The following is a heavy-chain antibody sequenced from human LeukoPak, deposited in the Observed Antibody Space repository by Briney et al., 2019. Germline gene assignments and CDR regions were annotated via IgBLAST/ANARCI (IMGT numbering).Heavy chain of an antibody. D-gene: IGHD2-8*01. J-gene: IGHJ6*03. Sequence: ASVTVPCKASGYTFTTYAMNWVRQAPGQGLEWMGWINTNTGNPTYAQGFTGRFVFSLDTSVSTAYLQISSLKAEDTAVYYCARDPRYCTNGVCFNTDVWGKGTTVTVSS. CDR3: ARDPRYCTNGVCFNTDV. CDR2: INTNTGNP. CDR1: GYTFTTYA. V-gene: IGHV7-4-1*02.